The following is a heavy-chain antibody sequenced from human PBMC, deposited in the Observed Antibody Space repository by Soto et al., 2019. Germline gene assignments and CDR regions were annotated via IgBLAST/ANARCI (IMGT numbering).Heavy chain of an antibody. CDR1: GGSISSGGYY. CDR2: IYYSGST. Sequence: QVQLQESGPGLVKPSQTLSLTCTVSGGSISSGGYYWSWIRQHPGNGLEWIGYIYYSGSTYYNPSLKSRVTISVDTSNIQFSLKLSSVTAADTAVYYFARGIGMGRALRGHDYWGQGTLVTVSS. V-gene: IGHV4-31*03. J-gene: IGHJ4*02. CDR3: ARGIGMGRALRGHDY. D-gene: IGHD1-26*01.